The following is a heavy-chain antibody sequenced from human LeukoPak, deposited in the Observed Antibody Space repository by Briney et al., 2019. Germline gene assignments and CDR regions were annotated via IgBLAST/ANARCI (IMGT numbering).Heavy chain of an antibody. Sequence: GGSLRLSCAASGFTFSSYWMSWVRQAPGKGLEWVANIKQDGSEKYYVDSVKGRFTISRDNAKNSLYLQMNSLRAEDTAVYYCARQRELYSSGWDPHFDYWGQGTLVSVSS. J-gene: IGHJ4*02. CDR3: ARQRELYSSGWDPHFDY. CDR1: GFTFSSYW. V-gene: IGHV3-7*01. D-gene: IGHD6-19*01. CDR2: IKQDGSEK.